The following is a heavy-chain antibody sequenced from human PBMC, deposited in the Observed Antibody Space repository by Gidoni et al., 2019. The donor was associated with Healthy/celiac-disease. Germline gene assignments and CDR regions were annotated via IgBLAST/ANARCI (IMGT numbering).Heavy chain of an antibody. D-gene: IGHD4-4*01. CDR2: IYSGGST. J-gene: IGHJ2*01. CDR1: GFTVSSNY. V-gene: IGHV3-66*02. Sequence: EVQLVESGGGLVQPGGSLRLSCAASGFTVSSNYMSWVRQAPGKGLGWVSVIYSGGSTDYADSVKGRFTISRDNSKNTLYLQMNSLRAEDTAVYDCARDDYSNDGWYFDLWGRGTLVTVSS. CDR3: ARDDYSNDGWYFDL.